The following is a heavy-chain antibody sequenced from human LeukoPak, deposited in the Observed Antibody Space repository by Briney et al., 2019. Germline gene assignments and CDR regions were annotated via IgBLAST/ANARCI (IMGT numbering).Heavy chain of an antibody. CDR1: GYSFTSYW. J-gene: IGHJ3*02. V-gene: IGHV5-51*01. CDR3: ARQINSGWAHDAFDI. CDR2: IYPGDSDT. D-gene: IGHD6-19*01. Sequence: GESLKISCEGSGYSFTSYWIVWVRQMPVKGLEWMGIIYPGDSDTRYSPSFQGQVTISADKSISTAYLQWSSLKASDTAMYSCARQINSGWAHDAFDIWGQGTMVTVSS.